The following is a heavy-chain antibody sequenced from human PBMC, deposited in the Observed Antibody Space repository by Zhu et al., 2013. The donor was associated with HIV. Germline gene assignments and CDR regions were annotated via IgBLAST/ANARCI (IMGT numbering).Heavy chain of an antibody. CDR1: GGSISNHY. CDR3: ARVPRRRQLPDY. CDR2: IYYSGST. J-gene: IGHJ4*02. D-gene: IGHD1-26*01. V-gene: IGHV4-59*11. Sequence: VQLQESGPRLVKPSETLSLTCTVSGGSISNHYWSWIRQPPGKGLEWIGYIYYSGSTNYNPSLKSRVTISVDTSKNQFSLKLSSVTAADTAVYYCARVPRRRQLPDYWGQGTLVTVSS.